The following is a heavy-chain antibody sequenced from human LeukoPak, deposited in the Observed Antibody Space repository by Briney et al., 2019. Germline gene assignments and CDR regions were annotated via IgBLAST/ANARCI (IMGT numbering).Heavy chain of an antibody. Sequence: SETLSLTCTVSGGSISSYYWSWIRQPPGKGLEWVGYIYYSGGTNYNPSLKSRVTISVDTSKNQFSLQLSSVTAADTAVYYCARVDRGGAARPPGAFDIWGQGTMVTVSS. D-gene: IGHD6-6*01. J-gene: IGHJ3*02. CDR2: IYYSGGT. CDR1: GGSISSYY. CDR3: ARVDRGGAARPPGAFDI. V-gene: IGHV4-59*01.